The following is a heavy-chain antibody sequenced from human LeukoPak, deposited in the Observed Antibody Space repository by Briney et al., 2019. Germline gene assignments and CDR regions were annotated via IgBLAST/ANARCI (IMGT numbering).Heavy chain of an antibody. CDR1: GYTFTSYG. D-gene: IGHD4-23*01. CDR3: ARAPSHDYGGNSQYYFDY. V-gene: IGHV1-18*01. Sequence: ASVKVSCKASGYTFTSYGISWVRQAPGQGLEWMGWISAYNGNTNYAQKLQGRVTMTTDTSTSTAYMELRSLRSDDTAVYYCARAPSHDYGGNSQYYFDYWGQGTLVTVSS. J-gene: IGHJ4*02. CDR2: ISAYNGNT.